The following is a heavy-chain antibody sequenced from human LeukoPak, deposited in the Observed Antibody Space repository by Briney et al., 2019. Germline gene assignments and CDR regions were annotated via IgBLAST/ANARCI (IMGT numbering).Heavy chain of an antibody. CDR2: IIPIFGTA. CDR1: GGTFSSYA. J-gene: IGHJ4*02. Sequence: ASVKVSCKASGGTFSSYAISWVRQAPGQGLEWMGGIIPIFGTANYAQKFQGRVTITADESTSTAYMELSSLRSEDTAVYYCASSSWGGYVTTTYRYYFDYWGQGTLVTVSS. CDR3: ASSSWGGYVTTTYRYYFDY. D-gene: IGHD5-12*01. V-gene: IGHV1-69*13.